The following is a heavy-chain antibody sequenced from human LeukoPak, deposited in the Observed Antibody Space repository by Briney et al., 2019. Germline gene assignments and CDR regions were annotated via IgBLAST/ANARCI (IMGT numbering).Heavy chain of an antibody. CDR2: IYPGDSGP. CDR3: GMSGDRVPLQDDVFDV. CDR1: GYSFTSYC. Sequence: GESLKISCKVSGYSFTSYCIGWVRQVPGKGLEWMGIIYPGDSGPTYSPSFQGQVTISVDKSINTAYLQWSSLQASDTAMYYCGMSGDRVPLQDDVFDVWGQGTMVTVST. D-gene: IGHD1-26*01. V-gene: IGHV5-51*01. J-gene: IGHJ3*01.